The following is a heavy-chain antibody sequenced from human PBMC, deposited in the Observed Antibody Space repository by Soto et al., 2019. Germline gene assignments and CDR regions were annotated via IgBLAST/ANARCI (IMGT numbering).Heavy chain of an antibody. V-gene: IGHV4-34*01. D-gene: IGHD3-10*01. CDR1: GGSFSGYY. J-gene: IGHJ4*02. CDR3: AKLLGPGSYYDDDY. Sequence: QVHLQQWGAGLLKPSETLSLTCADSGGSFSGYYWSWIRQPPGKGLEWIGEINHSGVTNYSPSLKSRVTVSVDRSTEQFSLKLTSVTAAGTAFYYWAKLLGPGSYYDDDYWGQGTLVTVSS. CDR2: INHSGVT.